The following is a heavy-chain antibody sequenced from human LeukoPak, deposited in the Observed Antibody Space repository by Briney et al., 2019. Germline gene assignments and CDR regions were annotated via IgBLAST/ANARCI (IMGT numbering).Heavy chain of an antibody. V-gene: IGHV4-4*07. J-gene: IGHJ4*02. CDR3: ARDRYYYDSSGYYYFDY. CDR2: IYSSGST. D-gene: IGHD3-22*01. Sequence: SETLSLTCTVSGGSISSYYWSWIRQPAGKGLEWIGRIYSSGSTNYNPSLKSRVTMSVDTSKKQFSLKLNSVTAADTAAYYCARDRYYYDSSGYYYFDYWGQGTLVTVSS. CDR1: GGSISSYY.